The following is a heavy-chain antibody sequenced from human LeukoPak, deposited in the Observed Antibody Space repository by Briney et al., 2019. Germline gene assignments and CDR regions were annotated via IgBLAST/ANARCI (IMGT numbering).Heavy chain of an antibody. Sequence: SGTLSLTCAVSGGSISSYYWSWIRQPPGKGLEWVWYIYYSGSTNYNASLKSRVTLSVDTSKNQLSLKLSSATAADTPVYYCARVGRDNSPLDRWGQGTLVTASS. CDR1: GGSISSYY. CDR3: ARVGRDNSPLDR. CDR2: IYYSGST. J-gene: IGHJ5*02. D-gene: IGHD5-24*01. V-gene: IGHV4-59*01.